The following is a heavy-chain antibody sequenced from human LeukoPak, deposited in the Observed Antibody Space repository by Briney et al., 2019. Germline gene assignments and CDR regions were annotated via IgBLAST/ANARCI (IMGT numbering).Heavy chain of an antibody. V-gene: IGHV1-8*01. Sequence: ASVKLSCKASGYTFTSYDINWVRQATGQGLEWMGWMNPNSGNTGYAQKFQGRVTMTRNTSISTDYIELSSLRSEDTAVYYCARATGYSSSWYSYYFDYWGQGTLVTVSS. J-gene: IGHJ4*02. D-gene: IGHD6-13*01. CDR1: GYTFTSYD. CDR3: ARATGYSSSWYSYYFDY. CDR2: MNPNSGNT.